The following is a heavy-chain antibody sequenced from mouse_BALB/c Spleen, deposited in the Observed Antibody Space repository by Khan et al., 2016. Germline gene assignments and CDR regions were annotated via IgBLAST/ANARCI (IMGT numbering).Heavy chain of an antibody. D-gene: IGHD2-4*01. J-gene: IGHJ4*01. V-gene: IGHV5-9-3*01. CDR3: ARRDYDYDVGAMDY. CDR1: GFTFSSYA. CDR2: ISSGGSYT. Sequence: EVELVVSGGGLVKPGGSLKLSCAASGFTFSSYAMSWVRQIPEKRLEWVATISSGGSYTFYPDSVKGRFTISRDNAKNTLYLQMSSLRSEDTAMYYCARRDYDYDVGAMDYWGQGTSVTVSS.